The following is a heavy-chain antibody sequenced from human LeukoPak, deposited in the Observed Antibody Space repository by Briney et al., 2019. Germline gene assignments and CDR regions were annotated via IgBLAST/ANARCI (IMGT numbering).Heavy chain of an antibody. J-gene: IGHJ4*02. CDR3: ARGRGYYYDSSGATHFDY. CDR1: GFTFSSYS. D-gene: IGHD3-22*01. V-gene: IGHV3-21*01. Sequence: GGSLRLSCAASGFTFSSYSMNWVRQAPGKGLEWVSSISSSSSYIYYADSVKGRFTISRDNAKNSLYLQMNSLRAEDTAVYYCARGRGYYYDSSGATHFDYWGQGTLVTVSS. CDR2: ISSSSSYI.